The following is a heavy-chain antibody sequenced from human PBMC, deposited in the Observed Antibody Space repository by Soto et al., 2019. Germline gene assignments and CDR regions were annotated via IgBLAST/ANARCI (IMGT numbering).Heavy chain of an antibody. V-gene: IGHV3-30*04. D-gene: IGHD3-10*01. CDR2: ISYDGENQ. CDR1: GFSFSHYA. CDR3: VSPHSESSNALDL. Sequence: LRLSCAASGFSFSHYAMHWVRQPPGKGLEWVALISYDGENQYFTDSVRGRFTISRDNSKTVVYLEMNDLRLDDTATYYCVSPHSESSNALDLWGQGTLVTVYS. J-gene: IGHJ5*02.